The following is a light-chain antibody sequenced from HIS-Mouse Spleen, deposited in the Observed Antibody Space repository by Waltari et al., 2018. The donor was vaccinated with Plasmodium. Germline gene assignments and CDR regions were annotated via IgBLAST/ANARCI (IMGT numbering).Light chain of an antibody. V-gene: IGKV3-20*01. CDR3: QQYSSSPIT. Sequence: EIVLTQSPGTLSLSPGERATLSCIASHSVSSSYLSWYQQKPGQAPRILILGASSRATGNPDRFSGIVSGTGFTLTISRLEPEDFAVYYCQQYSSSPITFGQGTRLEIK. CDR1: HSVSSSY. CDR2: GAS. J-gene: IGKJ5*01.